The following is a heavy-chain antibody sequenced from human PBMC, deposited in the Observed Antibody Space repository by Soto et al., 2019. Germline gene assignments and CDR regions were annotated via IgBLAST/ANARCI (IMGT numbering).Heavy chain of an antibody. V-gene: IGHV4-59*08. Sequence: QVQLQESGPGLVKPSETLSLTCTVSGGSISSYYWSWIRQPPGKGLEWIGYIYYSGSTNYNPSLKSRVTISVDTSKNQFSLKLSSVTAADTAVYYCARHGRIAARPYPFLDAFDIWGQGTMVTVSS. CDR2: IYYSGST. J-gene: IGHJ3*02. D-gene: IGHD6-6*01. CDR1: GGSISSYY. CDR3: ARHGRIAARPYPFLDAFDI.